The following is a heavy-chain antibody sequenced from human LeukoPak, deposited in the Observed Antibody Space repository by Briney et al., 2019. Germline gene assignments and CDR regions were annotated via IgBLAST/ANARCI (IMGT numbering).Heavy chain of an antibody. D-gene: IGHD3-22*01. J-gene: IGHJ4*02. V-gene: IGHV4-34*01. CDR1: GGSISSGGYY. Sequence: SETLSLTCAVSGGSISSGGYYWSWIRQPPGKGLEWIGEINHSGSTNYNPSLKSRVTISVDTSKNQFSLKLSSVTAADTAVYYCARGGGSSGYYCDYWGQGTLVTVSS. CDR2: INHSGST. CDR3: ARGGGSSGYYCDY.